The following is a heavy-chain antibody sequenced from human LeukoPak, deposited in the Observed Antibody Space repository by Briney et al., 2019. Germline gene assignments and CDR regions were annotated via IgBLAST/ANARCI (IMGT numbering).Heavy chain of an antibody. CDR2: ISSSSSYI. Sequence: GGSLRLSCAASGFTFSSYSMNWVRQAPGKGLEWVSSISSSSSYIYYADSVKGRFTISRDNAKNSLYLQMNSLRAEDTAVYYCARDRGYSSSWYEGAFWGQGTMVTVSS. J-gene: IGHJ3*01. D-gene: IGHD6-13*01. V-gene: IGHV3-21*01. CDR1: GFTFSSYS. CDR3: ARDRGYSSSWYEGAF.